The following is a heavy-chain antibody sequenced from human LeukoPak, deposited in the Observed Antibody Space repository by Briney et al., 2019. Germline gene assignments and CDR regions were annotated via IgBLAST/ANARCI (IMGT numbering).Heavy chain of an antibody. V-gene: IGHV3-30-3*01. CDR2: ISYDGSNK. CDR3: ARFSGQRAFDI. D-gene: IGHD1-26*01. J-gene: IGHJ3*02. Sequence: PGGSLRLSCAASGFTFSSYAMHWVRQAPGKGLEWVAVISYDGSNKYYADSVKGRFTISRDNSKNTLYLQMNSLRAEDTAVYYCARFSGQRAFDIWGQGTMVTVSS. CDR1: GFTFSSYA.